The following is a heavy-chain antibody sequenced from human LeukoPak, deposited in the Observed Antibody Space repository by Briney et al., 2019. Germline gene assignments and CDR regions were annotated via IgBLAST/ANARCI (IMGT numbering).Heavy chain of an antibody. CDR3: AKDRPNGMDV. J-gene: IGHJ6*02. CDR1: GFTFINYA. CDR2: INGLGDGT. V-gene: IGHV3-23*01. Sequence: GGSLRLSCAASGFTFINYAMSGVGQAPGEGLEWVSGINGLGDGTYYADSVKGRVTISRDNTKATLYLQMNSLRADDTAVYYCAKDRPNGMDVWGQGTTVTVSS.